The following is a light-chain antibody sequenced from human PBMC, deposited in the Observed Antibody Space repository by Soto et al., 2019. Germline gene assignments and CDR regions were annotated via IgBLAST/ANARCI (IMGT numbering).Light chain of an antibody. CDR2: EVS. V-gene: IGLV2-23*02. CDR3: CSYAGSTTYV. Sequence: QSALTQPASVSGSPGQSITMSCTGTSSDIGGYNFVSWYQQHPGKAPKLIIYEVSGRPSGVSNRFSGSKSGNTASLTISGLQAEDEADYYCCSYAGSTTYVFGTGTKVTVL. CDR1: SSDIGGYNF. J-gene: IGLJ1*01.